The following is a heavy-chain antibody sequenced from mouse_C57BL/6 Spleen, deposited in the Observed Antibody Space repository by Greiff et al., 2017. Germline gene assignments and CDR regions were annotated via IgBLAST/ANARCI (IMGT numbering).Heavy chain of an antibody. D-gene: IGHD2-2*01. J-gene: IGHJ4*01. CDR3: ARGETGYDGDYCAMDY. CDR2: INPNNGGT. V-gene: IGHV1-26*01. CDR1: GYTFTDYY. Sequence: EVQLQQSGPELVKPGASVKISCKASGYTFTDYYMNWVKQSHGKSLEWIGDINPNNGGTSYNQKFKGKATLTVDKSSSTAYMELRGLTSEDSAVYYCARGETGYDGDYCAMDYWGQGTSVTVSS.